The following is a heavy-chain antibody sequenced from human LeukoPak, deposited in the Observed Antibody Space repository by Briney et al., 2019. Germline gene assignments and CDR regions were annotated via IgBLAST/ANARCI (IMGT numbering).Heavy chain of an antibody. Sequence: CASVKVSCKASGYTFTGYYMHWVRQAPGQGLEWMGWINPNSGGTNYAQKFQGRVTMTRDTSISTAYMELSRLRSDDTAVYYCARCPRESRAGGYYYYYYMDVWGKGTTVTVSS. V-gene: IGHV1-2*02. CDR3: ARCPRESRAGGYYYYYYMDV. J-gene: IGHJ6*03. CDR1: GYTFTGYY. CDR2: INPNSGGT. D-gene: IGHD3-16*01.